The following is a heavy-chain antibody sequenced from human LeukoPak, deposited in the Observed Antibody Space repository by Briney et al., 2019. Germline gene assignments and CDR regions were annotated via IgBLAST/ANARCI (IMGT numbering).Heavy chain of an antibody. D-gene: IGHD3-3*02. CDR2: ISYDGSNK. Sequence: GGSLRLSCAASGFTFSSYAMHWVRQAPGKGLEWVAVISYDGSNKYYADSVKGRFTISRDNSKNTLYLQMNSLRAEDTAVYYCARAHFRNDAFDIWGQGTMATVSS. V-gene: IGHV3-30*04. CDR1: GFTFSSYA. J-gene: IGHJ3*02. CDR3: ARAHFRNDAFDI.